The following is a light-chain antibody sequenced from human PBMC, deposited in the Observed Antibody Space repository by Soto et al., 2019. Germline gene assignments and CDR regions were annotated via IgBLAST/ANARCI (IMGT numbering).Light chain of an antibody. J-gene: IGKJ4*01. V-gene: IGKV3-20*01. CDR2: GAS. Sequence: EIVLTQSPGTLSLSPGERATLSSRASQSVSSTSLAWYQQKPGQAPRLLIYGASSRATGVPDRFSGSGSGTDFSLTISRLEPEDFAVYYCQQYGSSPPLTFGGGTKVEI. CDR3: QQYGSSPPLT. CDR1: QSVSSTS.